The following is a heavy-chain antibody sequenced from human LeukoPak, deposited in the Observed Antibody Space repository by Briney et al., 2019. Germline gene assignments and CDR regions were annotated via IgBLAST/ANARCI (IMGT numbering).Heavy chain of an antibody. D-gene: IGHD3-22*01. V-gene: IGHV4-30-2*01. J-gene: IGHJ5*02. Sequence: SETLSLTCAVSGGSISGGGYSWSWIRQPPGKGLEWIGYIYHSGSTYYSPSLTSRLTISVDRSKNQFSLRLTSVTAADTAVYYCAREGYYDSSGYNWFDPWGQGTLVTVSS. CDR2: IYHSGST. CDR3: AREGYYDSSGYNWFDP. CDR1: GGSISGGGYS.